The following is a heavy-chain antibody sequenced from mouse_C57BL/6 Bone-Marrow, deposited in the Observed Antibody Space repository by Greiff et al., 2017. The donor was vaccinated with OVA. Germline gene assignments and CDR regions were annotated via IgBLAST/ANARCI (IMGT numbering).Heavy chain of an antibody. D-gene: IGHD2-13*01. CDR2: IDPETGGT. J-gene: IGHJ2*01. CDR1: GYTFTDYE. Sequence: VQLQQSGAELVRPGASVTLSCKASGYTFTDYEMHWVKQTPVHGLEWIGAIDPETGGTAYNQKFKGKAILTADKSSSTAYMELRSLTSEDSAVYYCTRILTLYYCDYWGQGTTLTVSS. V-gene: IGHV1-15*01. CDR3: TRILTLYYCDY.